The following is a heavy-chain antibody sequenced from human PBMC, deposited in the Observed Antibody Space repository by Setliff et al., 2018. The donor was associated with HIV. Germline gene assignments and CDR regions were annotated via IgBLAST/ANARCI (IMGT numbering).Heavy chain of an antibody. D-gene: IGHD3-3*01. CDR1: GVTVSSNY. Sequence: GGSLRLSCAASGVTVSSNYMSWVRQAPGKGLEWVSVIYSGGSTYYADSVKGRFTISRDNSKNKLYLQMNSLRIEDTAIYYCVKGDNFWTGYSTYFEFDPWGQGTLVTVSS. V-gene: IGHV3-53*05. J-gene: IGHJ5*02. CDR3: VKGDNFWTGYSTYFEFDP. CDR2: IYSGGST.